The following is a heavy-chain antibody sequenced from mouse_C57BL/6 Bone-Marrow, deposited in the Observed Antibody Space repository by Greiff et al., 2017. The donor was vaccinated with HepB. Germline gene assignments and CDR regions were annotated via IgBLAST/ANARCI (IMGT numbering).Heavy chain of an antibody. D-gene: IGHD1-1*01. V-gene: IGHV14-4*01. J-gene: IGHJ2*01. CDR3: TMDYYGSSY. CDR2: IDPENGDT. CDR1: GFDIKDDY. Sequence: VQLKESGAELVRPGASVKLSCTASGFDIKDDYMHWVKQRPEQGLEWIGWIDPENGDTEYASKFQGKATITADTSSNTAYLQLSSLTSEDTAVYYCTMDYYGSSYWGQGTTLTVSS.